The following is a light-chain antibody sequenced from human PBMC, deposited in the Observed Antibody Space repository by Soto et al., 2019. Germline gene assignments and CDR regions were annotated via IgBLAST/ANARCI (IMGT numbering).Light chain of an antibody. Sequence: EIVMTQSPATLSVSPGERATLSCRASQSVRSDFAWYQQQPGQAPRLLLYGTSTRATVIPAWFSGSGSGTEFTLTISSLQDDDFVVYFCQHYSNCPRTFGQGTKLEIK. V-gene: IGKV3-15*01. J-gene: IGKJ2*01. CDR2: GTS. CDR1: QSVRSD. CDR3: QHYSNCPRT.